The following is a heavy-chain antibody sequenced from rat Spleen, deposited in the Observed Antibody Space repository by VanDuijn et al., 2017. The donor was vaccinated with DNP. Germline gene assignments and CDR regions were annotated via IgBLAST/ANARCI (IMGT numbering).Heavy chain of an antibody. Sequence: EVQLVESGGGLVQPGRSLKLSCAASGFTFSNYYMAWVRQAPKKGLEWVATISTSGSRTYYPDSVKGRFTISRDNAKSSLYLQMNSLKSEDTATYYCARHTTGITTDWGQGVMVTVSS. CDR2: ISTSGSRT. CDR1: GFTFSNYY. J-gene: IGHJ2*01. V-gene: IGHV5-25*01. CDR3: ARHTTGITTD. D-gene: IGHD1-9*01.